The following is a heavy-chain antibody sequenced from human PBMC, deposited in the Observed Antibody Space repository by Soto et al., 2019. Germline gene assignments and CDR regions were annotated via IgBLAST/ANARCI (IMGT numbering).Heavy chain of an antibody. Sequence: QVQLVQSGAEVKKPGASVKVSCKASGYTFTSYGISWLRQAPGQGLEWMGWISTYNGNTNYVQKVQGRVTMTTDTSTSTAYMEVRSLRSDDTAVYYCARDDYGDYLWFDRWRQGTLVTVSS. CDR3: ARDDYGDYLWFDR. CDR2: ISTYNGNT. D-gene: IGHD4-17*01. J-gene: IGHJ5*02. CDR1: GYTFTSYG. V-gene: IGHV1-18*01.